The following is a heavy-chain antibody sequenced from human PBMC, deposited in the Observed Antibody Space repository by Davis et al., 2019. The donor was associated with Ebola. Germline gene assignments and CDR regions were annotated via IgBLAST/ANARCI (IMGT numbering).Heavy chain of an antibody. D-gene: IGHD3-10*01. CDR3: ARMGKSYYDSLWDY. CDR1: GYSFTSYW. J-gene: IGHJ4*02. Sequence: GGSLRLSCKGSGYSFTSYWISWVRQMPGKGLEWMGMIYPGDSDTRYSPSFRGQVTISADKSFSTAYLQWSGLKASDTAMYYCARMGKSYYDSLWDYWGQGTLVTVSS. V-gene: IGHV5-51*01. CDR2: IYPGDSDT.